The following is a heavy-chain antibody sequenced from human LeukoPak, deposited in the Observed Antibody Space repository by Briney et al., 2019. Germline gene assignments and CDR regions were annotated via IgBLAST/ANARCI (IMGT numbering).Heavy chain of an antibody. CDR3: ARDLTPGWYFDL. J-gene: IGHJ2*01. D-gene: IGHD4-23*01. Sequence: PSETLSLTCTVSGGSISSGDYYWSWIRQPPGKGLEWIGYIYYSGSTYYNPSLKSRVTISVDTSKNQFSLKLSSVTAADTAVYYCARDLTPGWYFDLWGRGTLDTVSS. CDR1: GGSISSGDYY. V-gene: IGHV4-30-4*08. CDR2: IYYSGST.